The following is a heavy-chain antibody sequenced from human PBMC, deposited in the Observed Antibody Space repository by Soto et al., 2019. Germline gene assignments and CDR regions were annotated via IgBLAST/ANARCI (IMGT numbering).Heavy chain of an antibody. CDR1: GYTFTSYA. Sequence: GVSVKVSCKASGYTFTSYAMHWVRQAPGKRLEWMGWINAGNGNTKYSQKFQGRVTITRDTSASTAYMELSSLRSEDTAVYYCARSQYSSSPFYYYYGMDVWGQGTTVTV. J-gene: IGHJ6*02. D-gene: IGHD6-6*01. V-gene: IGHV1-3*01. CDR2: INAGNGNT. CDR3: ARSQYSSSPFYYYYGMDV.